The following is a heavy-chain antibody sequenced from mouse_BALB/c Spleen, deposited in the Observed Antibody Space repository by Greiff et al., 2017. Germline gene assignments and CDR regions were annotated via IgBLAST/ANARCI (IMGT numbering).Heavy chain of an antibody. CDR3: ATSTARATLAWFAY. CDR1: GDSITSGY. Sequence: VQLKESGPSLVKPSQTLSLTCSVTGDSITSGYWNWIRKFPGNKLEYMGYISYSGSTYYNPSLKSRISITRDTSKNQYYLQLNSVTTEDTATYYCATSTARATLAWFAYWGQGTLVTVSA. CDR2: ISYSGST. V-gene: IGHV3-8*02. J-gene: IGHJ3*01. D-gene: IGHD3-2*01.